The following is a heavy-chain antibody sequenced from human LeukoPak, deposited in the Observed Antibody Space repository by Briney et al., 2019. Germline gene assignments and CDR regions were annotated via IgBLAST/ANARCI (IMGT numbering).Heavy chain of an antibody. Sequence: ASVKVSCKASGGTFSSYAISWVRQAPGQGLEWMGGIIPIFGTANYAQKFQGRVTITADESTSTAYMELSSLRSEATAVYYCARSPYDSSGYLTYYFDYWGQGTLVTVSS. J-gene: IGHJ4*02. D-gene: IGHD3-22*01. CDR3: ARSPYDSSGYLTYYFDY. CDR2: IIPIFGTA. V-gene: IGHV1-69*13. CDR1: GGTFSSYA.